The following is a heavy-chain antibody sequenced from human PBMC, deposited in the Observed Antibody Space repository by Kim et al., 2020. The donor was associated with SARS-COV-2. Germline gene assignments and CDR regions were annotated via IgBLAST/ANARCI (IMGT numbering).Heavy chain of an antibody. CDR1: GFTFSSYG. Sequence: GGSLRLSCAASGFTFSSYGMHWVRQAPGKGLEWVAVISYDGSNKYYVDSVKGRFTISRDNSKNTLYLQMNSLRAEDTAVYYCAKELPPGYSSGWSYYYYGMDVWGQGTTVTVSS. J-gene: IGHJ6*02. CDR2: ISYDGSNK. D-gene: IGHD6-19*01. CDR3: AKELPPGYSSGWSYYYYGMDV. V-gene: IGHV3-30*18.